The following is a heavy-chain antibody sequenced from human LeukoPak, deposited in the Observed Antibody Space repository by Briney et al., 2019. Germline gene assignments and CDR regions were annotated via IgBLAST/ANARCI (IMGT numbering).Heavy chain of an antibody. D-gene: IGHD4-17*01. CDR3: AREAIVSIAKTVTTAYYFDY. J-gene: IGHJ4*02. CDR1: GGSISSGDYF. V-gene: IGHV4-30-2*01. Sequence: PSETLSLTCTVSGGSISSGDYFWSWIRQPPGKGLEWIVYIYHSGSTYYNPSLKSRVTISVDRSKNQFSLKLSSVTAADTAVYYCAREAIVSIAKTVTTAYYFDYWGQGTLVTVSS. CDR2: IYHSGST.